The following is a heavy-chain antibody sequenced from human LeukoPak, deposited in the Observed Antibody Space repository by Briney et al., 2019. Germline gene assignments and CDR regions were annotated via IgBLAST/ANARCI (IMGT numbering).Heavy chain of an antibody. Sequence: SETLSLTCTVSGGSISSYYWSWIRQPAGKGLEWIGRIYTSGSTNYNPSPKSRVTMSVDTSKNQFSLKLSSVTAADTAVYYCARDSGGYSSSPYYYYYMDVWGKGTTVTVSS. V-gene: IGHV4-4*07. CDR1: GGSISSYY. D-gene: IGHD6-6*01. CDR3: ARDSGGYSSSPYYYYYMDV. CDR2: IYTSGST. J-gene: IGHJ6*03.